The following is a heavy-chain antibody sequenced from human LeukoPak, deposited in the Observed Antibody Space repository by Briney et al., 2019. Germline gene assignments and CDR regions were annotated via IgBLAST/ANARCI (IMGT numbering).Heavy chain of an antibody. CDR1: GGSFSDYY. CDR3: ARFTVARGPFDY. V-gene: IGHV4-34*01. D-gene: IGHD2-21*01. Sequence: PSETLSLTCAVSGGSFSDYYWSWIHQPPGKGLEWIGEINHSGSTNYNPSLKSRVTISVDTSKTQFSLKLSSVTAADTAVYYCARFTVARGPFDYWGQGTLVTVAS. CDR2: INHSGST. J-gene: IGHJ4*02.